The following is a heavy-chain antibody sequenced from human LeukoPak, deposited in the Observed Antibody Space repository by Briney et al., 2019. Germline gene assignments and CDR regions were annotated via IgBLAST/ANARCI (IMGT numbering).Heavy chain of an antibody. CDR3: ARDRYFDWLLSP. Sequence: ASVKVSCKASGYTFTSYGISWVRQAPGQGLEWMGWISAYNGNTNYAQKLQGRVTMTTDTSTSTAYMELSSLRSEDTAVYYCARDRYFDWLLSPWGQGTLVTVSS. D-gene: IGHD3-9*01. V-gene: IGHV1-18*01. J-gene: IGHJ5*02. CDR1: GYTFTSYG. CDR2: ISAYNGNT.